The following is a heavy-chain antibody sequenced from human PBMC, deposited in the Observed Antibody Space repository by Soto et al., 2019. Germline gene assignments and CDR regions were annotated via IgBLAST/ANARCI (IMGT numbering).Heavy chain of an antibody. J-gene: IGHJ3*01. CDR3: ARVGRTRATVTTDAFDV. CDR2: IYASGNT. CDR1: GGSISGYY. D-gene: IGHD4-17*01. Sequence: QVQLQESGPGLVKPSETLSLTCTVSGGSISGYYWSWIRQPAGKRLEWIGRIYASGNTNKNPSLRGRVTMSVDTSKNQFSLRLTSVTAADTAVYYCARVGRTRATVTTDAFDVWGQGTKVTVSS. V-gene: IGHV4-4*07.